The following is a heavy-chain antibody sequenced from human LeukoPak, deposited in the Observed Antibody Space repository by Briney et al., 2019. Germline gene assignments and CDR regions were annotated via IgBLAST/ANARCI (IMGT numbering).Heavy chain of an antibody. CDR1: GFTFSAYS. CDR2: TSGSSSYI. CDR3: ARDYCSTTTCYYYFDY. Sequence: PGGSLRLSCAASGFTFSAYSMNWVRQAPGKGLEWVSSTSGSSSYISYADSVKGRFTISRVNAENSLYLQMNSLRAEDTAVYYCARDYCSTTTCYYYFDYWGQGTLVTVSS. V-gene: IGHV3-21*01. J-gene: IGHJ4*02. D-gene: IGHD2-2*01.